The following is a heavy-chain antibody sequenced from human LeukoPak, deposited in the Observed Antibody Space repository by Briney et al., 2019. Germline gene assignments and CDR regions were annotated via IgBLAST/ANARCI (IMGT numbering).Heavy chain of an antibody. J-gene: IGHJ4*02. D-gene: IGHD2-2*01. CDR2: ISADSST. CDR1: GFTFTRYW. Sequence: GGSLRLSCVASGFTFTRYWMHWVRQVPGKGLEWVSAISADSSTYYADSVKGRFIISRDNSKNTLYLQMNSLRAEDTAVYYCAKGGSTSPNGINDYWGQGTLVTVSS. CDR3: AKGGSTSPNGINDY. V-gene: IGHV3-23*01.